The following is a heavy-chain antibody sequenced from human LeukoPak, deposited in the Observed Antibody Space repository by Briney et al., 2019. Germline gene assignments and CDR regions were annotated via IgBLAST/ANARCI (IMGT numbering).Heavy chain of an antibody. J-gene: IGHJ3*01. V-gene: IGHV4-59*08. CDR1: GGSISSYH. CDR3: ARHRIAAADDAFEV. D-gene: IGHD6-13*01. Sequence: PSETLSLTCTVSGGSISSYHWSWIRQPPGKGLEWIGYMYYSGSTYYNPSLKSRVTISVDTSKNLFSLKLSSVTAADTAVYYCARHRIAAADDAFEVWGQGTMVTVSS. CDR2: MYYSGST.